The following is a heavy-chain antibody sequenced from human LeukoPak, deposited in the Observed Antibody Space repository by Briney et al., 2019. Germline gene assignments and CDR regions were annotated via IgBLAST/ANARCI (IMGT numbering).Heavy chain of an antibody. V-gene: IGHV3-30*02. Sequence: GGSLRLSCAASGFSLNTYGIHWVRQAPGKGLEWVAFMRYDGISKYYTDSVKGRFTISRDNSKNTLYLQMNSLRPEDTAVYYCAKDAGLSKYYFDFWGQGSLVTVSS. CDR3: AKDAGLSKYYFDF. D-gene: IGHD1-14*01. CDR2: MRYDGISK. CDR1: GFSLNTYG. J-gene: IGHJ4*02.